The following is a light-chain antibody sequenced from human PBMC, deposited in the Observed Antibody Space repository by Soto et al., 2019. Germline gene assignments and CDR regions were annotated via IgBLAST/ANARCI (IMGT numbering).Light chain of an antibody. CDR2: DNI. J-gene: IGLJ3*02. Sequence: QSVLTQPPSVSGAPGQRVTISCDGSSSNIGAGFDVYWHQQLPGTAPKPLIYDNINRPSGVPDRFSGSKSGTSASLAITGLQTEDEADYYCPSYDSSLSGWVFGGGTKLTVL. V-gene: IGLV1-40*01. CDR1: SSNIGAGFD. CDR3: PSYDSSLSGWV.